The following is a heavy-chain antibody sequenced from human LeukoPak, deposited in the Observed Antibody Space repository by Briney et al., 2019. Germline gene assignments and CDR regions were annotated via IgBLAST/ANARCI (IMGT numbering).Heavy chain of an antibody. CDR2: IKQDGSER. CDR3: ARVSVAVAGSPFDY. V-gene: IGHV3-7*03. J-gene: IGHJ4*02. Sequence: TGRSLRLSCAASGFTFSNYWMTWVRHAPGKGLEWVATIKQDGSERYYVNSVKGRFTISRDNAKNSLYLQMNGLRAEDTAVYYFARVSVAVAGSPFDYWGQGTLVTVSS. CDR1: GFTFSNYW. D-gene: IGHD6-19*01.